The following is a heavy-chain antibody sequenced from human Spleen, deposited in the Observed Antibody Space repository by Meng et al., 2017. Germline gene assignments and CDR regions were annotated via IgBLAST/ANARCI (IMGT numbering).Heavy chain of an antibody. Sequence: VRLQESCPGLVKPSGTLSLSCAVSGGSISSSNWWSWVRHPPGKGLEWIGEIFHSGSTKYNPSLKSRVTISVDKSKNQVSLKLTSVTAADTAIYYCARVAGMLSPSWLDPWGQGTLVTVSS. CDR1: GGSISSSNW. D-gene: IGHD2-8*01. V-gene: IGHV4-4*02. CDR2: IFHSGST. CDR3: ARVAGMLSPSWLDP. J-gene: IGHJ5*02.